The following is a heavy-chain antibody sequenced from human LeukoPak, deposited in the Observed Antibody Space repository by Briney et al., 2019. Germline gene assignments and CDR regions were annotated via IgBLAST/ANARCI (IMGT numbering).Heavy chain of an antibody. Sequence: GSLRLSCAASGFTLSSYAMSWVRQAPGKGLEWVSAISGSGGSTYYADSVKGRFTISRDNSKNTLYLQMNSLRAEDTAVYYCAKLGGFLEWLPYYYYGMDVWGQGTTVTVSS. CDR2: ISGSGGST. V-gene: IGHV3-23*01. D-gene: IGHD3-3*01. CDR1: GFTLSSYA. J-gene: IGHJ6*02. CDR3: AKLGGFLEWLPYYYYGMDV.